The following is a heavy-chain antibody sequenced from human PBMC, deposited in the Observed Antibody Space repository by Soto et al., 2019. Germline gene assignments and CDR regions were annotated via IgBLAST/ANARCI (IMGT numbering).Heavy chain of an antibody. Sequence: SVKVSCKASGGTFSSYAISWVRQAPGQGLEWMGGIIPIFGTANYAQKFQGRVTITADESTSTAYMELSSLGSEDTAVYYCARDYGYEDSRNWFNPWGQGTLVTVSS. CDR1: GGTFSSYA. D-gene: IGHD5-18*01. CDR2: IIPIFGTA. V-gene: IGHV1-69*13. CDR3: ARDYGYEDSRNWFNP. J-gene: IGHJ5*02.